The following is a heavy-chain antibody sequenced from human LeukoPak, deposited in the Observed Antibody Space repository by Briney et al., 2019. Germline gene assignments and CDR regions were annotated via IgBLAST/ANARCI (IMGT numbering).Heavy chain of an antibody. J-gene: IGHJ4*02. CDR1: GGSVSSGSYY. D-gene: IGHD2-8*01. CDR3: AKWPID. V-gene: IGHV4-39*01. CDR2: IYYSGST. Sequence: PSETLSLTCTVSGGSVSSGSYYWSWIRQPPGKGLECIGSIYYSGSTYYNPSLKSRVTISVDTSKNQFFLKVNFVTATDTAVYYCAKWPIDWGQGTLVTVSS.